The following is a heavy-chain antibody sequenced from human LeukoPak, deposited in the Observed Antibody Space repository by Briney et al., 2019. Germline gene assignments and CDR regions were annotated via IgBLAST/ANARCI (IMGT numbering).Heavy chain of an antibody. V-gene: IGHV3-23*01. Sequence: GGSLRLSCAASGFTFRNYAMGWVRQAPGKGPEWVSSISETGGGTYYADSVKGRFTISRDNSKNTLYLQMNSLRAEDTAVYYCAKKVAGSNNCFDPWGQGTLVTVSS. J-gene: IGHJ5*02. CDR3: AKKVAGSNNCFDP. D-gene: IGHD6-19*01. CDR1: GFTFRNYA. CDR2: ISETGGGT.